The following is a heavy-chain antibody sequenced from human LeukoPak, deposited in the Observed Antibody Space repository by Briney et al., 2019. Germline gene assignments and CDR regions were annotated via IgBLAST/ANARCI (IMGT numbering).Heavy chain of an antibody. CDR2: ISSSATTV. J-gene: IGHJ6*02. CDR1: GFTFSSYG. CDR3: ARGYSGSYYGYYGMDV. Sequence: GRSLRLSCAASGFTFSSYGMNWVRQAPGKGLEWVSFISSSATTVYYADSVKGRFSISRDNAKNSLYLQMNSLRAEDTAVYYCARGYSGSYYGYYGMDVWGQGTTVTVSS. D-gene: IGHD1-26*01. V-gene: IGHV3-48*04.